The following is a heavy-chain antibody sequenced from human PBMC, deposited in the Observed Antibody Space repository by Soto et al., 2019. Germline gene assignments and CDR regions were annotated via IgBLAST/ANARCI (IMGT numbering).Heavy chain of an antibody. J-gene: IGHJ5*02. D-gene: IGHD2-21*02. Sequence: PSETLSLTCTVSGGSISSYYWSWIRQPPGKGLEWIGYIYYSGSTNYNPSLKSRVTISVDTSKNQFSLKLSSVTAEDTAVYYCAKAPHDRGHYNWFDPWGQGTLVTVSS. CDR1: GGSISSYY. CDR3: AKAPHDRGHYNWFDP. V-gene: IGHV4-59*12. CDR2: IYYSGST.